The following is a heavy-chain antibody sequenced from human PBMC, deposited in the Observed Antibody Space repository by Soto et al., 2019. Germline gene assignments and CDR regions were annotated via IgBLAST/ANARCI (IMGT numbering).Heavy chain of an antibody. CDR3: AKDSSAGNAFHI. J-gene: IGHJ3*02. CDR1: GFTFSSYV. CDR2: ISGGGGST. V-gene: IGHV3-23*01. D-gene: IGHD3-22*01. Sequence: EVQLLESGGGLVQPGGSLRLSCAASGFTFSSYVMSWVCQAPGKGLEWVSGISGGGGSTYYADSVKGRFTISRDNSKNTLYLQMNSLRAEDTAVYYCAKDSSAGNAFHIWGQGTMVTVSS.